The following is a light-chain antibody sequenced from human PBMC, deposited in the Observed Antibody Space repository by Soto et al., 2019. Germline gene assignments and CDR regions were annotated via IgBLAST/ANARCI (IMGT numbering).Light chain of an antibody. Sequence: QSALTQPASVSGFPGQSITISCSGTSSDVGTYNLVSWYQHHPGKAPRLMIYEGTKRPSGVSNRFSASKSGNTASLTISGLQAEDEADYYCCSYAGTTYVFGTGTKVTVL. J-gene: IGLJ1*01. V-gene: IGLV2-23*01. CDR1: SSDVGTYNL. CDR2: EGT. CDR3: CSYAGTTYV.